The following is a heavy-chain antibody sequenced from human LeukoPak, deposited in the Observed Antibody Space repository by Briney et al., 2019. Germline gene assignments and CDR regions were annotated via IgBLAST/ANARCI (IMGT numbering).Heavy chain of an antibody. CDR2: INHSGST. CDR1: GESFSGYY. Sequence: SETLSLTCAVYGESFSGYYWSWIRQPPGKGLEWIGEINHSGSTNYNPSLKSRVTISVDTSKNQFSLKLSSVTAADTAVYYCARGLGRRRFDPWGQGTLVTVSS. V-gene: IGHV4-34*01. J-gene: IGHJ5*02. CDR3: ARGLGRRRFDP.